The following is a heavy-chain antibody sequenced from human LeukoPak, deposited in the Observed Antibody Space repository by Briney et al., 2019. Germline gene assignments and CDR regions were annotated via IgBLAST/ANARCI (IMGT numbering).Heavy chain of an antibody. CDR2: ISWNSGSI. V-gene: IGHV3-9*01. CDR3: AKDARYCSSTSCSPYYYYMDV. D-gene: IGHD2-2*01. Sequence: GRSLRLSCAASGFTFDDYAMHWVRQAPGKGLEWVSGISWNSGSIGYADSVKGRFTISGDNAKNSLYLQMNSLRAEDTALYYCAKDARYCSSTSCSPYYYYMDVWGKGTTVTVSS. J-gene: IGHJ6*03. CDR1: GFTFDDYA.